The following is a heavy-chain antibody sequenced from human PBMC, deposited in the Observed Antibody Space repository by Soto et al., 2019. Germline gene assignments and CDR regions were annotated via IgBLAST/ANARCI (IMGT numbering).Heavy chain of an antibody. CDR2: IRTKANNYAT. D-gene: IGHD2-15*01. CDR1: AFTFSGSA. CDR3: TRQDIGLNGMDV. V-gene: IGHV3-73*01. Sequence: EVQLVESGGGLVQPGGSLKLSCAASAFTFSGSAMHWVRQASGKGLEWVGRIRTKANNYATAYAASVKGRFTISRDDSNNTAYLQMNRLKTEDPAVYYCTRQDIGLNGMDVWGQGATVTVSS. J-gene: IGHJ6*02.